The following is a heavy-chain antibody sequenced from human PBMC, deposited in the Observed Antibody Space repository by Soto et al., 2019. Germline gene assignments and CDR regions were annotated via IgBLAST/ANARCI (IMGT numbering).Heavy chain of an antibody. CDR3: ASARVRVAGADSFDH. CDR2: ISNDGDEK. Sequence: QVQLVESGGGVVQPGRSLRLSCVASGFTFSTSVMHWVRQPPGKGLEWVALISNDGDEKYYGDSVGGRFSNTRDKSKNTLLLQMSRMRAEDTAVYCWASARVRVAGADSFDHWVQGTLVTVSS. CDR1: GFTFSTSV. D-gene: IGHD1-26*01. V-gene: IGHV3-30*03. J-gene: IGHJ4*02.